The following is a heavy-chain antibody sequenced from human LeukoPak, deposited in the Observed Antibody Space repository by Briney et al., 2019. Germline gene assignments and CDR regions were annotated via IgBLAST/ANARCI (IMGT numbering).Heavy chain of an antibody. V-gene: IGHV3-48*01. J-gene: IGHJ4*02. D-gene: IGHD1-26*01. CDR3: ANSRSGSYYPPPFDY. CDR2: IGTRGTPI. Sequence: GESLRLSCTASGFTFSTYPMNWVRQAPGKGLEWISYIGTRGTPIHYADSVKGRFTISRDNSKNTLYLQMNSLRAEDTAVYYCANSRSGSYYPPPFDYWGQGTLVTISS. CDR1: GFTFSTYP.